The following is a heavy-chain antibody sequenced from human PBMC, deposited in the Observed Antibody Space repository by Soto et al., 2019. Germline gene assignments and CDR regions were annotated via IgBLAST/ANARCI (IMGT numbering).Heavy chain of an antibody. CDR2: IYYSGST. D-gene: IGHD1-7*01. CDR1: GGSISSYY. CDR3: ARGTGTTGRYYYMDV. V-gene: IGHV4-59*01. J-gene: IGHJ6*03. Sequence: TSETLSLTCTVSGGSISSYYWSWIRQPPGKGLEWIGYIYYSGSTNYNPSLKSRVTISVDMSKNQFSLKLSSVTAADTAVYYCARGTGTTGRYYYMDVWGKGTTVTVSS.